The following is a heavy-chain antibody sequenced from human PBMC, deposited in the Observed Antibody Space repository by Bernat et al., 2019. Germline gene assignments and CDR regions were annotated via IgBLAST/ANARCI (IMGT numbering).Heavy chain of an antibody. CDR2: ISYDGSDK. CDR3: ARGTSTSAPYMDV. V-gene: IGHV3-30*03. J-gene: IGHJ6*03. Sequence: QVQLVESGGGVVQPGRSLRLSCAASGFTFSSYGMHWVRQAPGKGLEWVAVISYDGSDKYYADSVKGRFTISRGNSKNTLYLQMNGLRAEDTAVYYCARGTSTSAPYMDVWGKGTTVTVSS. CDR1: GFTFSSYG.